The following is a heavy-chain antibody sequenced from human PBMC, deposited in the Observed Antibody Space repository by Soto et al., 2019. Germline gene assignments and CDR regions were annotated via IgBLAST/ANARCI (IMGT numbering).Heavy chain of an antibody. CDR1: GFTFSSYW. D-gene: IGHD3-9*01. J-gene: IGHJ1*01. CDR3: ARDEALRYFDWLMTMDAEYFQH. V-gene: IGHV3-7*01. Sequence: GGSLRLSCAASGFTFSSYWMGWVRQAPGKGLEWVANIKQDGSEKYYVDSVKGRFTISRDNAKNSLYLQMNGLRAEDTAVYYWARDEALRYFDWLMTMDAEYFQHWGQGTLVTVSS. CDR2: IKQDGSEK.